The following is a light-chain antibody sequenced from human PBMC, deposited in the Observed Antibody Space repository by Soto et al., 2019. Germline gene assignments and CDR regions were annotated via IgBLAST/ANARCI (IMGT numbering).Light chain of an antibody. CDR2: DAS. CDR1: QSLGNTY. V-gene: IGKV3-20*01. J-gene: IGKJ5*01. CDR3: QQYGTLIT. Sequence: EIVLTQSPGTLSLSPGERATLSCRASQSLGNTYLAWYQRKPGQAPRLLIYDASSRAIDIPDRFSGSGAGTDFTLTISRLEPEDSAVYYCQQYGTLITFGQGTRLEIK.